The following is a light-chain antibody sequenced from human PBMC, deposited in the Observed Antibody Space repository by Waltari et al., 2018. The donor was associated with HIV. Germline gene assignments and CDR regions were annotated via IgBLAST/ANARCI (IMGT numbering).Light chain of an antibody. CDR1: SSDVGDSTY. CDR3: CSYAGNYSYV. Sequence: QSALTQPRSVSGSPGQSVTISCTGTSSDVGDSTYVSWYRQNPGKVPKLMIYDVSKRPSGVPDRFSGSRSGNTASLTISGLQAEDEADYFCCSYAGNYSYVVGSGSRVTVL. CDR2: DVS. J-gene: IGLJ1*01. V-gene: IGLV2-11*01.